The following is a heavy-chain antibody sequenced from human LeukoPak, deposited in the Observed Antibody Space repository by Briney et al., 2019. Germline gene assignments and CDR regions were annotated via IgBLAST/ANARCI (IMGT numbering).Heavy chain of an antibody. J-gene: IGHJ6*02. CDR2: ISSSSSYI. D-gene: IGHD2-2*01. CDR1: GFTFSSYS. Sequence: GGSLRLSCAASGFTFSSYSMNWVRQAPGKGLEWVSSISSSSSYIYYADSVKGRFTISRDNAKNSLYLQMNSLRAEDTAVYYCARDRCCSSTSCPNYYGMDVWGQGTTVTVSS. V-gene: IGHV3-21*01. CDR3: ARDRCCSSTSCPNYYGMDV.